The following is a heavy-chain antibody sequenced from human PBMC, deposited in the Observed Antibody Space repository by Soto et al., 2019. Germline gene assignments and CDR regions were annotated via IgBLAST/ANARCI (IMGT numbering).Heavy chain of an antibody. V-gene: IGHV4-34*01. Sequence: SETLSLTCAFYGGSFIGYYWSWIRQPPGKGLEWIGEINHSGSTNYNPSLKSRVTISVDTSKNQFSLKLSSVTAADTAVYYCAREPYNWNYRRGPPRNYYYYGMDVWGQGTTVTVSS. J-gene: IGHJ6*02. D-gene: IGHD1-7*01. CDR3: AREPYNWNYRRGPPRNYYYYGMDV. CDR2: INHSGST. CDR1: GGSFIGYY.